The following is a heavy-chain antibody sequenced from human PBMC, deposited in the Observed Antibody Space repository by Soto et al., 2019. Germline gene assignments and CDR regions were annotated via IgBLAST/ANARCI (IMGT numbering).Heavy chain of an antibody. CDR1: GGSISSSSYY. J-gene: IGHJ4*02. Sequence: SETLSLTCTVSGGSISSSSYYWGWIRQPPNKGLEWMGNIHYSGSTDYNPSLKNRVTISVDTSKDQFSLKLSSVTAADTAVYYCARVKGRYFDRNPFDYWGQGTLVTVSS. D-gene: IGHD3-9*01. CDR2: IHYSGST. V-gene: IGHV4-39*01. CDR3: ARVKGRYFDRNPFDY.